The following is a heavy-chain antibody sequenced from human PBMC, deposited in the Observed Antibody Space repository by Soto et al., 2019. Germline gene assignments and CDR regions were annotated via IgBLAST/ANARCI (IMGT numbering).Heavy chain of an antibody. CDR1: GFTFSSYA. CDR2: ISYDGSNK. D-gene: IGHD1-26*01. J-gene: IGHJ4*02. V-gene: IGHV3-30-3*01. Sequence: QVQLVESGGGVVQPGRSLRLSCAASGFTFSSYALHWVRQAPGKGLAWVAVISYDGSNKFYADSVKGRFTISRDNSKNTLYLQMNSLKPEDTAVYYCAKGVGRSGTYYSNFDYWGQGTLVTVSS. CDR3: AKGVGRSGTYYSNFDY.